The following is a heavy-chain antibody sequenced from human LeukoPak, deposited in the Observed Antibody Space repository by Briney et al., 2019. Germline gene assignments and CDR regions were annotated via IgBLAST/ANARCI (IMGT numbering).Heavy chain of an antibody. CDR1: GYSFTSYW. Sequence: GESLKISCKGSGYSFTSYWIGWVRQMPGKGLEWMGIIYPGDSDTRYSPSFQGQVTISADKSISTAYLQWSSLKAWDTAMYYCASRYCSSTSCYPQFDYWGQGTLVTVSS. CDR2: IYPGDSDT. J-gene: IGHJ4*02. CDR3: ASRYCSSTSCYPQFDY. D-gene: IGHD2-2*01. V-gene: IGHV5-51*01.